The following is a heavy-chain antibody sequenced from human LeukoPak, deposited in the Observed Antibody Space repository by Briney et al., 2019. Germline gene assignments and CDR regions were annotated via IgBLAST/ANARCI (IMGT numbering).Heavy chain of an antibody. V-gene: IGHV3-11*01. CDR2: TRVSDNNL. CDR1: GFIFSDYP. J-gene: IGHJ3*01. Sequence: GGSLRLSCAASGFIFSDYPMSWIRQAPGKGLEWLSYTRVSDNNLYYADSVKGRFTISRDNAQTSLYLQMNSLRAEDTAVYYCARRIMGTTGHAFDFWGQGTVVTVSS. CDR3: ARRIMGTTGHAFDF. D-gene: IGHD2-8*01.